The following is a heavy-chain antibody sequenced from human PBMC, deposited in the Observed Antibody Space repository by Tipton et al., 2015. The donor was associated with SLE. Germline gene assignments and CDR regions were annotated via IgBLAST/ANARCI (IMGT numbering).Heavy chain of an antibody. CDR2: IYHSGST. J-gene: IGHJ4*02. CDR3: AREGYYGSGTD. V-gene: IGHV4-59*11. D-gene: IGHD3-10*01. Sequence: TLSLTCTVSGGSISSHYWSWIRQPPGKGLEWIGNIYHSGSTSYNPSLKSRVTISVDTSKNQFSLKLSSVTAADAAVYYCAREGYYGSGTDWGQGTLVTVSS. CDR1: GGSISSHY.